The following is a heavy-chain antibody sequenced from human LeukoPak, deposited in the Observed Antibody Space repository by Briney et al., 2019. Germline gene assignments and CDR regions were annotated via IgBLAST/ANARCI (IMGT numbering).Heavy chain of an antibody. J-gene: IGHJ4*02. CDR2: LNPQSGHT. V-gene: IGHV1-8*01. D-gene: IGHD2-8*01. Sequence: ASVKASCKASGYTFITYDIIWVRQAAGQGLEWVGWLNPQSGHTGYTENFQARVIMTMDSSTATGYMELRSLRFEDTAVYYCARGPWFRSLVGYCADGVCYPGYWGQGTLVTVSS. CDR1: GYTFITYD. CDR3: ARGPWFRSLVGYCADGVCYPGY.